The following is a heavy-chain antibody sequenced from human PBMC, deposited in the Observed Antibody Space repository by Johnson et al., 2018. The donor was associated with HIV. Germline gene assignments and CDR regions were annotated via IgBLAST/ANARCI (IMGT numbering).Heavy chain of an antibody. V-gene: IGHV3-30*02. Sequence: QVQLVESGGGLVQPGGSLRLSCAASGFTVSSYGMHWVRQAPGKGLEWVAFTRYDGSNKYYADSVKGRFTISRDNSKNTLYLQMNSLRAEDTAVYYCAKDRTGFDAFDIWGQGTMVTVSS. D-gene: IGHD1-1*01. CDR1: GFTVSSYG. CDR2: TRYDGSNK. CDR3: AKDRTGFDAFDI. J-gene: IGHJ3*02.